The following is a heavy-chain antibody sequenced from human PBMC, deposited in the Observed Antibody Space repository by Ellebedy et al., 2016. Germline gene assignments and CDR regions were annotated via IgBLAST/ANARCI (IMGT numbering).Heavy chain of an antibody. D-gene: IGHD4-17*01. Sequence: GGSLRLSXSVSRFTFSNYAMTWVRQAPGRGLEWISSITGSGYTMHYADSVRGRFTVSRDNSKSTLYLQMNSLRAEDTAVYYCAKDPNGDYVGAFDFWGQGTMVTVSS. CDR3: AKDPNGDYVGAFDF. CDR2: ITGSGYTM. J-gene: IGHJ3*01. CDR1: RFTFSNYA. V-gene: IGHV3-23*01.